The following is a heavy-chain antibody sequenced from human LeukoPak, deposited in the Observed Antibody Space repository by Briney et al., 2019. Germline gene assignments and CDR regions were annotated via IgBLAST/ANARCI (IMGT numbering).Heavy chain of an antibody. J-gene: IGHJ5*02. D-gene: IGHD4-17*01. CDR3: ATDYGDYGWFDP. CDR1: GYTLTELS. CDR2: FDPEDGET. Sequence: ASVKVSCKVSGYTLTELSMHWVRQAPGKGLEWMGGFDPEDGETIYAQKFQGRVTMTEDTSTDTAYMELSSLRSEDTAVYYCATDYGDYGWFDPWGQGTLVTVPS. V-gene: IGHV1-24*01.